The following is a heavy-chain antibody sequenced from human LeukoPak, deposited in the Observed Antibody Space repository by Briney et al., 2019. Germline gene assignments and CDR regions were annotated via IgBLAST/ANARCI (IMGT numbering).Heavy chain of an antibody. CDR3: ARDRSIYYYDSSGSLPYYFDY. Sequence: ASVKVSCKASGYTFTSYYMHWVRQAPGQRLEWMGWINAGNGNAKYSQKFQGRVTITRDTSASTAYMELSSLRSEDTAVYYCARDRSIYYYDSSGSLPYYFDYWGQGTLVTVSS. CDR1: GYTFTSYY. CDR2: INAGNGNA. D-gene: IGHD3-22*01. J-gene: IGHJ4*02. V-gene: IGHV1-3*01.